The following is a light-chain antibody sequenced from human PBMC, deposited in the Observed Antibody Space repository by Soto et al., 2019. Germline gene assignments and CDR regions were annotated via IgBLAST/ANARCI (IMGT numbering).Light chain of an antibody. CDR3: QSYDSSLSGPVV. CDR1: SSNIGAGYD. CDR2: GNN. Sequence: QSVLTQPPSVSGAPGQRVTLSCTGSSSNIGAGYDVHWYQQLPGTAPKLLIYGNNNRPSGVPDRFSGSKSGTSASLAITGLQAEDEADYYCQSYDSSLSGPVVFGGGTQLTVL. J-gene: IGLJ2*01. V-gene: IGLV1-40*01.